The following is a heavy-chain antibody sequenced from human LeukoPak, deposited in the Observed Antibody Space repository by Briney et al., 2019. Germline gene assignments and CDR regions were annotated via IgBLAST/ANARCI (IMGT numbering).Heavy chain of an antibody. J-gene: IGHJ5*02. Sequence: PSETLSLTCTVSGGSISSYYWSWIRQPPGKGLEWIGYIYYSGSTNYNPSLKSRVTISVDTSKNQFSLKLSSVTAADTAVYYCARGDTAMVIDNWFDPWGQGTLVTVSS. V-gene: IGHV4-59*01. CDR3: ARGDTAMVIDNWFDP. D-gene: IGHD5-18*01. CDR1: GGSISSYY. CDR2: IYYSGST.